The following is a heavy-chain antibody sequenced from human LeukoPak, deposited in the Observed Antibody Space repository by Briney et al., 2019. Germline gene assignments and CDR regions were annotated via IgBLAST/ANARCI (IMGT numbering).Heavy chain of an antibody. CDR2: IYYSGST. V-gene: IGHV4-30-4*01. D-gene: IGHD4-11*01. J-gene: IGHJ4*02. CDR1: GGSISSGDYY. CDR3: ARGYSNYFPFDY. Sequence: SETLSLTCTVSGGSISSGDYYWSWIRQPPGKGLEWIGYIYYSGSTYYNPSLKSRVTISVDTSKNQFSLKLSSVTAADTAVYYCARGYSNYFPFDYWGQGTLVTVSS.